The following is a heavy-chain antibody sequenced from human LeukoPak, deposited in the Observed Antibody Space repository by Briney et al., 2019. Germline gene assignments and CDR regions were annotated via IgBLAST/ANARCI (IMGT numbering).Heavy chain of an antibody. CDR1: GFTFSGSA. CDR3: AKQLDTAMVQNFYYYGMDV. CDR2: ISGSGGST. J-gene: IGHJ6*02. D-gene: IGHD5-18*01. Sequence: GGSLRLSCAASGFTFSGSAMHWVRQAPGKGLEWVSAISGSGGSTYYADSVKGRFTISRDNSKNTLCLQMNSLRAEDTAVYYCAKQLDTAMVQNFYYYGMDVWGQGTTVTVSS. V-gene: IGHV3-23*01.